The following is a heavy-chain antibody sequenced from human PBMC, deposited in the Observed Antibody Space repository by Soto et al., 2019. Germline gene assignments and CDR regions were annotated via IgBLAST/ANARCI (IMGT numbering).Heavy chain of an antibody. V-gene: IGHV3-30-3*01. D-gene: IGHD2-2*01. CDR3: ARFGRPQKHIVVVPAASYYYYGMDV. Sequence: QVQLVESGGGVVQPGRSLRLSCAASGFTFSSYAMHWVRQAPGKGLEWVAVISYDGSNKYYADSVKGRFTISRDNSKNTLYLQMNSLRAEDTAVYYCARFGRPQKHIVVVPAASYYYYGMDVWGQGTTVTVSS. CDR1: GFTFSSYA. J-gene: IGHJ6*02. CDR2: ISYDGSNK.